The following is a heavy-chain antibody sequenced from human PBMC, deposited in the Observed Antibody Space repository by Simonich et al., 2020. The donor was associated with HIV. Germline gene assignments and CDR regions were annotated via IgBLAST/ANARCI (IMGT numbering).Heavy chain of an antibody. J-gene: IGHJ4*02. CDR3: ARVLYDSSGYYRYFDY. CDR1: GGSFSGNF. V-gene: IGHV4-34*01. CDR2: ISHSGST. D-gene: IGHD3-22*01. Sequence: QVQLQQWGAGLLKPSETLSLTCAVYGGSFSGNFWTWIRQTPGKGLEWIGEISHSGSTNYNPSLKSRVTISVDTSKNQFSLKLSSVTAADTAVYYCARVLYDSSGYYRYFDYWGQGTLVTVSS.